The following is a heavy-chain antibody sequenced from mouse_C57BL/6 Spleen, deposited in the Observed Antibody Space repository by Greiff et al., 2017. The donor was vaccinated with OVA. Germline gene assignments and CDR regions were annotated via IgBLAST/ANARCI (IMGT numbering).Heavy chain of an antibody. CDR3: ARPNDYDGGYYFDY. CDR2: IYPSDSET. CDR1: GYTFTSYW. V-gene: IGHV1-61*01. D-gene: IGHD2-4*01. Sequence: VQLQQPGAELVRPGSSVKLSCKASGYTFTSYWMDWVKQRPGQGLEWIGNIYPSDSETHYNQKFKDKATLTVDKSSSTAYMQLSSLTSEDSAVYYCARPNDYDGGYYFDYWGQGTTLTVSS. J-gene: IGHJ2*01.